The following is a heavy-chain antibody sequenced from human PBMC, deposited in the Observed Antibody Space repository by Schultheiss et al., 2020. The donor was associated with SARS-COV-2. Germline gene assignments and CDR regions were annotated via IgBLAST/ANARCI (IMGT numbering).Heavy chain of an antibody. CDR2: IYYSGST. CDR1: GGSISSYY. D-gene: IGHD2-2*01. V-gene: IGHV4-59*01. Sequence: SETLSLTCTVSGGSISSYYWSWIRQPPGKGLEWIGYIYYSGSTNYNPSLKSRVTISVDTSKNQFSLKLSSVTAADTAVYYCARGRVVPAATAYFDYWGQGTLVTVSS. CDR3: ARGRVVPAATAYFDY. J-gene: IGHJ4*02.